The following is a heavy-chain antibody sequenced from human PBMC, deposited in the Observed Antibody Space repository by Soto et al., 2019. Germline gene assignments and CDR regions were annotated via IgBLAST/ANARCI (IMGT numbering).Heavy chain of an antibody. D-gene: IGHD2-15*01. J-gene: IGHJ4*02. CDR2: INPNSGGT. CDR1: GYTFSGYY. Sequence: ASVKVSCKASGYTFSGYYMHWVRQAPGQGLEWMGWINPNSGGTNYAERFQGRVTMTRDTSINTAYMELSRLRSDDTALYYCVRDSLLVAMDFWGQGNLVTVSS. CDR3: VRDSLLVAMDF. V-gene: IGHV1-2*02.